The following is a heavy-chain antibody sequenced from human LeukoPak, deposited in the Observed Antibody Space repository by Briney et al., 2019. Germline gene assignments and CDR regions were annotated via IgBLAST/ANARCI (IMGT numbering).Heavy chain of an antibody. J-gene: IGHJ4*02. CDR3: AKAMITFGGIIVQPDY. V-gene: IGHV3-30*02. D-gene: IGHD3-16*02. CDR2: LGYDGTNK. CDR1: GFTFNIYG. Sequence: GGSLRLSCAASGFTFNIYGMHWVHQAPGKGLGGGEFLGYDGTNKYYADSVKGRFTISRDNSKNTLYLQMNSLRAEDTAVYYCAKAMITFGGIIVQPDYWGQGTLVTVSS.